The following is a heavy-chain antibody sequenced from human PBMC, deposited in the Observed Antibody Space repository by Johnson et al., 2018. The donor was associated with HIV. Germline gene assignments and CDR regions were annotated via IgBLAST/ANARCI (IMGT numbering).Heavy chain of an antibody. CDR3: AREPSPIVGATYAFDI. CDR1: GFTFSGSA. Sequence: VQLVESGGGLVQPGGSLKLSCAASGFTFSGSAMHWVRQASGNGLEWVGRIRNKTDGGTTDYAAPVKARFTISRDDSKNTLYLQMNSLRAEDTAVYYCAREPSPIVGATYAFDIWGQGTMVTVSS. V-gene: IGHV3-73*02. D-gene: IGHD1-26*01. J-gene: IGHJ3*02. CDR2: IRNKTDGGTT.